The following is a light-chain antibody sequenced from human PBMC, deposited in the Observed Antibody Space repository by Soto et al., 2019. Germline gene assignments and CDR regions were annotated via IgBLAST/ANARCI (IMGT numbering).Light chain of an antibody. J-gene: IGKJ1*01. Sequence: EIVLTQSPGTLSLSPGERATLSCRASQSVSSSYLAWYQQKPGQAPRLLIDGASSRATGLPDRFSGSGSGTDFTLTISRLEPEEFAVYYCQQYGSSPWTFDQGTKVEIK. CDR1: QSVSSSY. V-gene: IGKV3-20*01. CDR3: QQYGSSPWT. CDR2: GAS.